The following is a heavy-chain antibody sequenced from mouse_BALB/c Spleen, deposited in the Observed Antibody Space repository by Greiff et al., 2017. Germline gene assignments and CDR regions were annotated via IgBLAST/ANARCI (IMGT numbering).Heavy chain of an antibody. Sequence: VQLQQSGPELMKPGASVKISCKASGYSFTSYYMHWVKQSHGKSLEWIGYIDPFNGGTSYNQKFKGKATLTVDKSSSTAYMHLSSLTSEDSAVYYCAVNGYDVDYWGQGTTLTVSS. J-gene: IGHJ2*01. CDR1: GYSFTSYY. V-gene: IGHV1S135*01. CDR2: IDPFNGGT. CDR3: AVNGYDVDY. D-gene: IGHD2-2*01.